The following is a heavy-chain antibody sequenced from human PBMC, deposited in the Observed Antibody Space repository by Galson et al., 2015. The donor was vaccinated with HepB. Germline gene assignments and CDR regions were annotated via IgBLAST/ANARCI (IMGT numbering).Heavy chain of an antibody. D-gene: IGHD1-26*01. CDR3: ARYLSGSYYEGRDAFDI. Sequence: PALVKPTQTLTLTCTFSGFSLSTSGMCVSWIRQPPGKALEWLALIDWDDDKYYSTSLKTRLTISKDTSKNQVVLTMTNMDPVDTATYYCARYLSGSYYEGRDAFDIWGQGTMVTVSS. CDR2: IDWDDDK. J-gene: IGHJ3*02. V-gene: IGHV2-70*01. CDR1: GFSLSTSGMC.